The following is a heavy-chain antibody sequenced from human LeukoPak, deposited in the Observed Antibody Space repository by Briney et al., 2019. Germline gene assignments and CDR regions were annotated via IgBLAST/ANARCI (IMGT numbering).Heavy chain of an antibody. D-gene: IGHD6-13*01. CDR3: ARWSENSSSWYTYFDY. CDR1: GGSISSGGYY. V-gene: IGHV4-31*03. Sequence: SETLSLTCTVSGGSISSGGYYWSWIRQHPGKGLEWIGYIYYSGSTYYNPSLKSRVTISVDTSKNQFSLKLSSVTAADTAVYYCARWSENSSSWYTYFDYWGQGTLVTVSS. J-gene: IGHJ4*02. CDR2: IYYSGST.